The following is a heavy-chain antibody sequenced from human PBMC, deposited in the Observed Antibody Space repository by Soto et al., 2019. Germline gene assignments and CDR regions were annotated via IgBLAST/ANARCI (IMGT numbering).Heavy chain of an antibody. J-gene: IGHJ6*03. V-gene: IGHV3-33*01. D-gene: IGHD3-10*01. CDR3: ARGEGSGSYRSYYYYYMDV. CDR2: IWYDGSNK. Sequence: GGSLRLSCAASGFTFSSYGMHWVRQAPGKGLEWVAVIWYDGSNKYYADSVKGRFTISRDNSKNTLYLQMNSLRAEDTAVYYCARGEGSGSYRSYYYYYMDVWGKGTTVTVSS. CDR1: GFTFSSYG.